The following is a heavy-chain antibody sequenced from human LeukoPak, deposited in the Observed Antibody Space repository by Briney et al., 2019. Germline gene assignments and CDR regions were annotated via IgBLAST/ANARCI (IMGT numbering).Heavy chain of an antibody. J-gene: IGHJ3*02. CDR3: ARGESFAFAN. V-gene: IGHV3-23*01. Sequence: GGSLRLSCAASGFTFSTYDTQWVRQAPGKGLEWVSGIGRSGSTYYTDSVKGRFTISRDNSKDTLYLQMNSLRAEDTAVYYCARGESFAFANWGQGTMVTVSS. CDR2: IGRSGST. D-gene: IGHD2-21*01. CDR1: GFTFSTYD.